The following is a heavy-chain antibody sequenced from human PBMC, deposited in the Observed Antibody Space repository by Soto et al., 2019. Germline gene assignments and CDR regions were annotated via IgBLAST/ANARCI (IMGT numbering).Heavy chain of an antibody. CDR1: GFTFSSYS. V-gene: IGHV3-21*01. Sequence: LRLSCAASGFTFSSYSMNWVRQAPGKGLEWVSSISSSSSYIYYTDSVKGRFTISRDNAENSLYLLMNSLRAEDTAVYYCARDPNTMVRGGYFDYWGQGTLVTVSS. J-gene: IGHJ4*02. D-gene: IGHD3-10*01. CDR3: ARDPNTMVRGGYFDY. CDR2: ISSSSSYI.